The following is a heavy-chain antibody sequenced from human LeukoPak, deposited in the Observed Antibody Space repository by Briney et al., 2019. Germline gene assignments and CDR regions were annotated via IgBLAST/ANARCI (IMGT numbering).Heavy chain of an antibody. Sequence: GGSLRLSCAASGFTFSSYGMHWVRQAPGKGLEWVAVIWYDGSNKYYADSVKGRFTISRDNSKNTLYLQMNSLRAEDTAVYYCAKPPWRYYDSSGYFIHAYWGQGTLVTVSS. CDR3: AKPPWRYYDSSGYFIHAY. CDR1: GFTFSSYG. V-gene: IGHV3-33*06. J-gene: IGHJ4*02. D-gene: IGHD3-22*01. CDR2: IWYDGSNK.